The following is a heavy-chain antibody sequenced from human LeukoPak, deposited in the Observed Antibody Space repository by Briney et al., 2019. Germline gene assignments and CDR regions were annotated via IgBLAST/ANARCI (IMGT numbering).Heavy chain of an antibody. Sequence: GGSLRLSCAASGFTFSSYGMHWVRQAPGKGLEWVAFIRYDGSNKYYADSVKGRFTISRDNAKNSLYLQMNSLRAEDTAVYYCAVSRFGESPLRLLFDYWGQGTLVTVSS. CDR2: IRYDGSNK. CDR3: AVSRFGESPLRLLFDY. CDR1: GFTFSSYG. V-gene: IGHV3-30*02. D-gene: IGHD3-10*01. J-gene: IGHJ4*02.